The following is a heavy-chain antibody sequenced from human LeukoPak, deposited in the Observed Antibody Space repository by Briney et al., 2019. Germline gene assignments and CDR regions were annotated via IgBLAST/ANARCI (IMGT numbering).Heavy chain of an antibody. D-gene: IGHD3-10*01. CDR3: ARGILLLWFGELSHQFDP. V-gene: IGHV1-46*01. J-gene: IGHJ5*02. CDR1: GYTFINYY. CDR2: INPSGGST. Sequence: ASVKVSCRASGYTFINYYMHWVRQAPGQGLEWMGIINPSGGSTSYAQKFQGRVTMTRDTSTSTVYMELSSLRSEDTAVYYCARGILLLWFGELSHQFDPWGQGTLVTVSS.